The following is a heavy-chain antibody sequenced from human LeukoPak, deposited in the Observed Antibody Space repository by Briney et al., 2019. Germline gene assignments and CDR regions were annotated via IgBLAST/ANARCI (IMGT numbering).Heavy chain of an antibody. Sequence: GGSLRLSCAASGFTFSSYGMHWVRQAPGKGLEWVAAISYDGTNKNDADSVKGRFSISRDNSKNTLYLQMNSLRAEDTAVYFCAKGGRAAADRNFDLWGRGTLVTLSS. J-gene: IGHJ2*01. V-gene: IGHV3-30*18. CDR2: ISYDGTNK. CDR1: GFTFSSYG. CDR3: AKGGRAAADRNFDL. D-gene: IGHD6-13*01.